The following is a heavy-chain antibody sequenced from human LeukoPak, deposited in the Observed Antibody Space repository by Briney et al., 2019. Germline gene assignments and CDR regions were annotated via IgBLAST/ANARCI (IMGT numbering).Heavy chain of an antibody. CDR3: AKDRGGGYYGMDV. J-gene: IGHJ6*02. V-gene: IGHV3-9*01. D-gene: IGHD3-16*01. CDR2: ISWNSGSI. CDR1: GFTFDDYA. Sequence: GGSLRLSCAASGFTFDDYAMHWVRHAPGKGLEWVSGISWNSGSIGYADSVKGRFTISRDNAKNSLYLQMNSLRAEDTALYYCAKDRGGGYYGMDVWGQGTRVTVSS.